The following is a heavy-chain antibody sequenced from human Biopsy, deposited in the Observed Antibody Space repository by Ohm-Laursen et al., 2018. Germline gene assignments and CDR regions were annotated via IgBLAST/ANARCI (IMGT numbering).Heavy chain of an antibody. V-gene: IGHV3-72*01. CDR3: ARAGRYWSGGGCYSWFDS. Sequence: SLRLSRAASVFSFSDNYIDWLRQAPGKGLEWVGRIRDYANSYTTDYAASVKGRFIISRDDSKNSLYLQMHSLKTEDTALYYCARAGRYWSGGGCYSWFDSWGQGTLVTVSS. J-gene: IGHJ5*01. CDR2: IRDYANSYTT. CDR1: VFSFSDNY. D-gene: IGHD2-15*01.